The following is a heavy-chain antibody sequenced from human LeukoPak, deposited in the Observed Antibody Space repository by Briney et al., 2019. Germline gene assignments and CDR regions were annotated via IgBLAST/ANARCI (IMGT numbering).Heavy chain of an antibody. V-gene: IGHV4-59*01. CDR1: GGSISSYY. CDR3: ARGEN. J-gene: IGHJ4*02. CDR2: IYYSGST. Sequence: PSATLSLTCTVSGGSISSYYWSWIRQPPGKGLEWIGYIYYSGSTNYNPSLKSRVTISVDTSKNQFSLKLSSVTAADTAVYYCARGENWGQGTLVTVSS.